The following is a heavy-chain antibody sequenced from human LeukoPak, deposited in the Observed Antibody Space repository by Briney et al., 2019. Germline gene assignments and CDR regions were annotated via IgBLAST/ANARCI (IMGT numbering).Heavy chain of an antibody. CDR3: AREYCSGTSCKSDY. V-gene: IGHV3-23*01. J-gene: IGHJ4*02. D-gene: IGHD2-2*01. CDR1: GFTFSSYA. CDR2: ISGSGGST. Sequence: GGSLRLSCAASGFTFSSYAMSWVRQAPGKGLEWVSAISGSGGSTYYADSVKGRFTISRDNSKNTLYLQMNSLRAEDTAVYYCAREYCSGTSCKSDYWGQGTLVTVSS.